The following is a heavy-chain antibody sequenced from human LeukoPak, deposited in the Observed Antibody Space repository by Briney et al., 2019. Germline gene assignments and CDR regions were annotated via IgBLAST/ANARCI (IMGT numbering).Heavy chain of an antibody. D-gene: IGHD6-19*01. J-gene: IGHJ4*02. Sequence: GASVKVSCKASGYTFTDYYMHWVQQAPGKGLEWMGRVDSEDGETIYAEKFQGRVTITADTSTDTAYMELSSLRSEDTAVYYCATDLGWNYLGYWGQGTLVTVSS. CDR1: GYTFTDYY. CDR3: ATDLGWNYLGY. V-gene: IGHV1-69-2*01. CDR2: VDSEDGET.